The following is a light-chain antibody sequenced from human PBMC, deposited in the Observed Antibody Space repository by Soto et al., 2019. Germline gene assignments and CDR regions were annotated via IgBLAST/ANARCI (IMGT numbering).Light chain of an antibody. CDR1: SSTVGSNH. Sequence: QSVLTQPPSASGTPGQRVTISCSGYSSTVGSNHVYWYQKFPGMAPKLLISKNNQRPSGVPDRFSGSKSGTSASLAISGPRSEYEADYYCAAWDDDFSTYAFGSESKV. CDR2: KNN. J-gene: IGLJ6*01. CDR3: AAWDDDFSTYA. V-gene: IGLV1-47*01.